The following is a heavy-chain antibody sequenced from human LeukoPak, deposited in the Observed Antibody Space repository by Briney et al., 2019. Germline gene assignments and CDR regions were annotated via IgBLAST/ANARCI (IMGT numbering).Heavy chain of an antibody. D-gene: IGHD3-10*01. CDR1: GGTFSSYA. J-gene: IGHJ4*02. CDR3: ASCFGSGEHPLF. V-gene: IGHV1-69*13. CDR2: IIPIFGTA. Sequence: SVKVSCKASGGTFSSYAISWVRQAPGQGLEWMGGIIPIFGTANYAQKFQGRVTITADESTSTAHMELSSLRSEDTAVYYCASCFGSGEHPLFWGQGTLVTVSS.